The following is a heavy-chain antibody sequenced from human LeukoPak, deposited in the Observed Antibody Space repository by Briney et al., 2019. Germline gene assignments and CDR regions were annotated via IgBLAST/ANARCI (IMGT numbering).Heavy chain of an antibody. CDR2: ISVYKGDT. J-gene: IGHJ3*02. CDR1: GYTFTNFG. CDR3: ARAGGWAREDYKADAFHI. Sequence: GASVKVSCKASGYTFTNFGITWVRQAPGQGLEWMGWISVYKGDTIYAQKLQGRVTMTTDTSTSTAYMEARSLRSDDTAVYYCARAGGWAREDYKADAFHIWGQGTMVTVSS. D-gene: IGHD6-19*01. V-gene: IGHV1-18*01.